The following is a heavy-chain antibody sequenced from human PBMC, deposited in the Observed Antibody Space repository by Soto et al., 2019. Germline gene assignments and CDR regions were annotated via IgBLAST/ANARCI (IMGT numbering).Heavy chain of an antibody. J-gene: IGHJ6*02. CDR2: ISSGSSYI. V-gene: IGHV3-21*01. D-gene: IGHD2-2*01. CDR1: GFTGSSYS. Sequence: GGSLTLSCAASGFTGSSYSMNWVRQAPGKGLEGVSSISSGSSYIYYADSVKGRFTISRDNGKNSLYLQMNSLRAEDTAVYYCARGRGGLRYQLLYYYYYGMDVWGQGTTVTVSS. CDR3: ARGRGGLRYQLLYYYYYGMDV.